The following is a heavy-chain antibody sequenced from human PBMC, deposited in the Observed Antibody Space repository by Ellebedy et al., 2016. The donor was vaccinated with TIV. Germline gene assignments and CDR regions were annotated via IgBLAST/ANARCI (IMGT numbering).Heavy chain of an antibody. V-gene: IGHV3-23*01. CDR2: ISGSGVSA. CDR3: ATGGYSNSWIPNYFDY. CDR1: GFTFRNYA. D-gene: IGHD6-13*01. Sequence: GESLKISXAASGFTFRNYAMNWVRQAPGKGLEWVSAISGSGVSAYYSDSVKGRFTISRDNFKNTVSLQMNDLTAEDTAVYFCATGGYSNSWIPNYFDYWGQGTLVTVSS. J-gene: IGHJ4*02.